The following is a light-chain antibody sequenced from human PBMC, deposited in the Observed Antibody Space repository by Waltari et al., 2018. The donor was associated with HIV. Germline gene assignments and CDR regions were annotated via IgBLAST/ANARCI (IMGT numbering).Light chain of an antibody. V-gene: IGLV2-14*01. CDR2: EVS. J-gene: IGLJ2*01. CDR1: SSDVGGYNY. CDR3: SSYTCSSTRV. Sequence: QSALTQPASVSGSPGQSITISCTGTSSDVGGYNYVSWYQQHPGKAPKLMIYEVSNRPSGVSSRVSGSKSGNTASRTISGLQAEDEADYYCSSYTCSSTRVFGGGTKLTVL.